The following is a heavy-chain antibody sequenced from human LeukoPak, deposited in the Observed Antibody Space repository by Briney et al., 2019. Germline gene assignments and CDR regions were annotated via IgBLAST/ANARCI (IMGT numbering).Heavy chain of an antibody. J-gene: IGHJ5*02. V-gene: IGHV3-23*01. CDR3: ARTLVVVVASNWFDP. Sequence: HPGGSLRLSCAASGYTFSSYAMSWVRQAPGKGLEWVSAISGSGGSTYYADSVKGRFTISRDNSKNTLYLQMNSLRAEDTAVYYCARTLVVVVASNWFDPWGQGTLVTVSS. CDR2: ISGSGGST. CDR1: GYTFSSYA. D-gene: IGHD2-15*01.